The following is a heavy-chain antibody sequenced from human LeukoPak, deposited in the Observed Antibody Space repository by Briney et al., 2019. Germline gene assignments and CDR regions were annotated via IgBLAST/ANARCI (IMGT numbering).Heavy chain of an antibody. CDR1: GFTFSSAW. CDR3: TTDGAFNSDWSFDY. V-gene: IGHV3-15*01. J-gene: IGHJ4*02. D-gene: IGHD6-19*01. CDR2: LKSKTDGGTT. Sequence: GGSLRLSCAASGFTFSSAWMTWVRQAPGKGLEWVGRLKSKTDGGTTDYAAPVKGRFTISRDDSKNTLYLQMNSLKTEDTAVYYCTTDGAFNSDWSFDYWGQGTLVTVSS.